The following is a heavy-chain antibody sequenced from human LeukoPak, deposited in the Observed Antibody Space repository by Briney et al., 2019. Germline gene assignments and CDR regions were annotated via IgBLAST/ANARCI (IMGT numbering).Heavy chain of an antibody. Sequence: SETLSLTCTVSGGSVSSGSYYWSWIRQPPGKGLEWIGYIYYSGSTNYNPSLKSRVTISVDTSKNQFSLKLSSVTAADTAVYYCAREGVTTDYWGQRTLVTVSS. J-gene: IGHJ4*02. CDR1: GGSVSSGSYY. D-gene: IGHD4-17*01. CDR3: AREGVTTDY. V-gene: IGHV4-61*01. CDR2: IYYSGST.